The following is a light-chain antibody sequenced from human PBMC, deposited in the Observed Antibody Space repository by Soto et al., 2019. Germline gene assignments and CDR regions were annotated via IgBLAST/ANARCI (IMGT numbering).Light chain of an antibody. CDR2: EAS. J-gene: IGKJ5*01. CDR3: QQRSNT. CDR1: QSVGSD. Sequence: EVVMSQSPATLSVSPGERATLSCRASQSVGSDLAWYQQKPGQAPRLLIYEASNRATGIPARFSASGSGTDFTLTISSLEPEDFAVYYCQQRSNTFGQGTRLEN. V-gene: IGKV3-11*01.